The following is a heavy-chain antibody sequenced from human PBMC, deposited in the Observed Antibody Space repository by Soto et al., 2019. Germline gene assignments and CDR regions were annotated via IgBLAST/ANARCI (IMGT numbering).Heavy chain of an antibody. D-gene: IGHD1-1*01. J-gene: IGHJ5*02. V-gene: IGHV3-11*01. CDR1: GFTFSDYY. CDR2: ISGCGNSI. CDR3: ATMSTRFER. Sequence: QVLLVESGGGLVKPGGSLRLYCAASGFTFSDYYMSWIRQAPGMGLQWVSYISGCGNSIYYADSVKGRFTISRDNAKNSLYLQMISLRVEDTAVYYCATMSTRFERWGQGNLVTVSS.